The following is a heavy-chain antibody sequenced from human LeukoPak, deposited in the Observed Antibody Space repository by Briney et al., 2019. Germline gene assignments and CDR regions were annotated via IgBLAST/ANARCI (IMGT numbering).Heavy chain of an antibody. Sequence: GGSLRLSCAASGFTFSSYGMSWVRQAPGKGLEWVSGIRSSGDSTYYADSVKGRVTISRDNLKNTMFLEMKSLRADDSAVYYCARDKAVSTSWYGYFDFWGQGTLVTVSS. CDR3: ARDKAVSTSWYGYFDF. CDR1: GFTFSSYG. D-gene: IGHD2-2*01. V-gene: IGHV3-23*01. J-gene: IGHJ4*02. CDR2: IRSSGDST.